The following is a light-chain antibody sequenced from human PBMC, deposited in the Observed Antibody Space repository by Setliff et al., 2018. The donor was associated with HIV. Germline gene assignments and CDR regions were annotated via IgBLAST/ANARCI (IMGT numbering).Light chain of an antibody. J-gene: IGLJ1*01. CDR2: EVK. CDR3: CSYAGSNIFV. Sequence: QSVLTQPASVSGSPGQSIAISCGGTSSDVGAYDYVSWFQQHPGKAPKLMIYEVKKRPSGVSNRFSGFKSGNTASLTIYGLQPEDEADYFCCSYAGSNIFVFGKGTKVTVL. V-gene: IGLV2-14*01. CDR1: SSDVGAYDY.